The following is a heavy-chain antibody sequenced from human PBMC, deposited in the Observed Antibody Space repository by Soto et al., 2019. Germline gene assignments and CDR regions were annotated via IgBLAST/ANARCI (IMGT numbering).Heavy chain of an antibody. J-gene: IGHJ3*02. V-gene: IGHV4-30-2*05. D-gene: IGHD3-22*01. CDR2: IYHSGST. CDR1: GGSISSGGYS. Sequence: KPSETLSLTCAVSGGSISSGGYSWSWIRQPPGKGLEWIGYIYHSGSTYYNPSLKSRVTISVDTSKNQFSLKLSSVTAADTAVYYCAREGLPYYDSSGSYSDDAFHIWGQGTMVTVSS. CDR3: AREGLPYYDSSGSYSDDAFHI.